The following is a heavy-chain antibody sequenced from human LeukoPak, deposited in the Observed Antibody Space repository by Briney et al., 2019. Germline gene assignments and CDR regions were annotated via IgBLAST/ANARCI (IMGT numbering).Heavy chain of an antibody. Sequence: GGSLRLSCAASGFTFSSYAMSWVRQAPGKGPEWVSAITGSGGSTYYADSVKGRFTISRDNSKNTLYLQMSSLRVEDTAVYYCAKDLGGEVQLGYWGQGTLVTVSS. CDR1: GFTFSSYA. CDR3: AKDLGGEVQLGY. V-gene: IGHV3-23*01. J-gene: IGHJ4*02. D-gene: IGHD1-1*01. CDR2: ITGSGGST.